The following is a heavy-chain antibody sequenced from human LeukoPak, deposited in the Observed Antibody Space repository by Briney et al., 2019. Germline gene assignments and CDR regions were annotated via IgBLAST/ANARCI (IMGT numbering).Heavy chain of an antibody. D-gene: IGHD3-22*01. CDR2: INHNGST. CDR3: ARVYGSGYSDDY. CDR1: GGSFSGYY. V-gene: IGHV4-34*01. Sequence: SENLSLNCAVYGGSFSGYYWSWIRQPPGKGLEWIGEINHNGSTNYNPSLKSRATISVDTSKNQFSLKLSSVTAADTAVYYCARVYGSGYSDDYWGQGTLVTVSS. J-gene: IGHJ4*02.